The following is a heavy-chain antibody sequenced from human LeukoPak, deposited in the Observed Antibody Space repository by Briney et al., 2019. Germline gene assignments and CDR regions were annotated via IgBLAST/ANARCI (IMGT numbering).Heavy chain of an antibody. CDR1: GGSFSGYY. CDR2: INHSGST. CDR3: ARHYDILTGYYFDY. V-gene: IGHV4-34*01. J-gene: IGHJ4*02. Sequence: SETLSLTCAVYGGSFSGYYWSWIRQPPGKGLEWIGEINHSGSTNYNPSLKSRVTISVDTSKNQFSLKLSSVTAADTAVYYCARHYDILTGYYFDYWGQGTLVTVSS. D-gene: IGHD3-9*01.